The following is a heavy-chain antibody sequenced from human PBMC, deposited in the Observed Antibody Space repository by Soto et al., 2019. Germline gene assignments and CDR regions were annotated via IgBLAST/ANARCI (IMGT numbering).Heavy chain of an antibody. V-gene: IGHV2-5*02. CDR2: IYWDDDK. J-gene: IGHJ5*02. CDR1: GFSLSTSGVG. D-gene: IGHD2-21*02. CDR3: AHSGGVVTGANWFDP. Sequence: QITLKEYGPTLVKPTQTLTLTCTFSGFSLSTSGVGVGWIRQPPGKTLEWLALIYWDDDKRYSPSLKSRLTITKDTSKNQVVLTMTNMDPVDTATYYCAHSGGVVTGANWFDPWGQGTLVTVSS.